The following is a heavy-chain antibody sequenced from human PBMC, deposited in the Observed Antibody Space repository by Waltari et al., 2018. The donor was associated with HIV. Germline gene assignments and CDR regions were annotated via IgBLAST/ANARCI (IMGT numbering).Heavy chain of an antibody. V-gene: IGHV1-3*04. CDR1: GYSFTTYA. CDR3: ARARGYCSGGSCWYYFDY. Sequence: QVQLVQSGAEVKKPGASVKVSCKASGYSFTTYALHWVRQAPGQRLEWVGLINTGNGNTEYSQKFQGRVTILRDTSASTAYMELRSLRSEDTAVYYCARARGYCSGGSCWYYFDYWGQGTLVTVSS. D-gene: IGHD2-15*01. J-gene: IGHJ4*02. CDR2: INTGNGNT.